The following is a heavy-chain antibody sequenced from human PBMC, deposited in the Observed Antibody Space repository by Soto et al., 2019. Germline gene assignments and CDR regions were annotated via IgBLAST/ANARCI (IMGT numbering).Heavy chain of an antibody. Sequence: LSLTCTVSGGSIGPYYWNWIRRPPGKALEWIGYTYYSGSTNYNPSLRSRVTISVDTSTNQFSLNLSSVTAADTAVYYCARGQTIRAFEYWGQGILVTVSS. CDR3: ARGQTIRAFEY. V-gene: IGHV4-59*01. CDR1: GGSIGPYY. D-gene: IGHD4-17*01. J-gene: IGHJ4*02. CDR2: TYYSGST.